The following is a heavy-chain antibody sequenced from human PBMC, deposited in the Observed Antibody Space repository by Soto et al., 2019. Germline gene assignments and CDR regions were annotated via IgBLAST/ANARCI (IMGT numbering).Heavy chain of an antibody. D-gene: IGHD3-3*01. Sequence: LRLSCTTCGFSFASFAMTWVRQAPGKGLEWVATISGSDGKTYYADSVKGRFSISRDTSRNTLYLQMNSLRADDTAIYYCAKWSYLDYWGQGTRVTVS. V-gene: IGHV3-23*01. J-gene: IGHJ4*02. CDR3: AKWSYLDY. CDR1: GFSFASFA. CDR2: ISGSDGKT.